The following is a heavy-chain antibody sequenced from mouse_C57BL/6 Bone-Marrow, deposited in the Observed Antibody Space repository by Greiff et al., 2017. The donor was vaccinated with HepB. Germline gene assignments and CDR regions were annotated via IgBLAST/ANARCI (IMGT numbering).Heavy chain of an antibody. CDR3: ARWPDY. Sequence: QVQLQQPGAELVKPGASVKLSCKASGYTFTSYWMQWVKQRPGQGLEWIGEIDPSDSYTNYNQKFKGKATLTVDTSSSPAYMQLSSLTSEDSAVYYCARWPDYWGQGTTLTVSS. CDR2: IDPSDSYT. CDR1: GYTFTSYW. J-gene: IGHJ2*01. V-gene: IGHV1-50*01.